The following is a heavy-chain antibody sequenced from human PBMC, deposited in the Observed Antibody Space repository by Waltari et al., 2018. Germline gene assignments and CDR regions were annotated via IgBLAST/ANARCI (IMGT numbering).Heavy chain of an antibody. D-gene: IGHD1-1*01. CDR3: VRDVNDDPRGDY. Sequence: QVQLVQSGTEVTKPGASVEVSCQAVGYTFTAYFLHWVRQAPGQGLEWMGWLDPKTGDRNSAPRFQGRVTMTRDTSINPAYLKVTSLKSDDTAVYYCVRDVNDDPRGDYWGQGTLVTVSS. J-gene: IGHJ4*02. CDR1: GYTFTAYF. CDR2: LDPKTGDR. V-gene: IGHV1-2*02.